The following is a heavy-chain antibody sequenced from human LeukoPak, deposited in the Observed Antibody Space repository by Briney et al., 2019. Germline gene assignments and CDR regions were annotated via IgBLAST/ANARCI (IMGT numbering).Heavy chain of an antibody. CDR2: IYTSGST. V-gene: IGHV4-4*07. CDR3: AREDLRYDSSGYWSVYYFDY. CDR1: GGSISSYY. D-gene: IGHD3-22*01. Sequence: SETLSLTCTVSGGSISSYYWSWIRQPAGKGLEWIGRIYTSGSTNYTPSLKSRVTMSVDTSKNQFSLKLSSVTAADTAVYYCAREDLRYDSSGYWSVYYFDYWGQGTLVTVSS. J-gene: IGHJ4*02.